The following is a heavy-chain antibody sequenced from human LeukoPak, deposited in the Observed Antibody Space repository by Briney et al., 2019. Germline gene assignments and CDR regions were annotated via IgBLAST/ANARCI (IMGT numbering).Heavy chain of an antibody. CDR2: ISWNSGSI. D-gene: IGHD3-22*01. J-gene: IGHJ4*02. CDR1: GFTFDDYA. CDR3: AKDMGAYYDSSGYYSY. Sequence: GGSLRLSCAASGFTFDDYAMHWVRQAPGKGLEWVSGISWNSGSIGYADSVEGRFTISRDNAKNSLYLQMNSLRAEDTALYYCAKDMGAYYDSSGYYSYWGQGTLVTVSS. V-gene: IGHV3-9*01.